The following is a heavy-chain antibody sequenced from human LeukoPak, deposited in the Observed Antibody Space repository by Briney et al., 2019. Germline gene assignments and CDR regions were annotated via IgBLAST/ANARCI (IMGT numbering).Heavy chain of an antibody. V-gene: IGHV4-59*01. CDR2: IYYSGST. J-gene: IGHJ3*02. CDR3: ARDSDYDSSGGAFDI. CDR1: GGSISSYY. Sequence: SETLSLTCTVSGGSISSYYWSWIRQPPGKGLEWIGYIYYSGSTNYNPSLKSRVTISVDTSKNQFSLKLSSVTAADTAVYYCARDSDYDSSGGAFDIWGQGTMVTVSS. D-gene: IGHD3-22*01.